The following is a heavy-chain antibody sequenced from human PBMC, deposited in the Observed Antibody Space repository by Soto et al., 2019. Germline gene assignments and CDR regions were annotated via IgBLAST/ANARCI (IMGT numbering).Heavy chain of an antibody. J-gene: IGHJ4*02. Sequence: GGSLRLSCTASGFTFGDYAMSWFRQAPGKGLQWVGFIRSKDFGGTRGYAASVKGRFTISRDDSKSIAYLQMNSLITEDTAVYYCSRVSCTSTNCLYYFDYWGQGTRVTVSS. CDR2: IRSKDFGGTR. CDR3: SRVSCTSTNCLYYFDY. CDR1: GFTFGDYA. V-gene: IGHV3-49*03. D-gene: IGHD2-2*01.